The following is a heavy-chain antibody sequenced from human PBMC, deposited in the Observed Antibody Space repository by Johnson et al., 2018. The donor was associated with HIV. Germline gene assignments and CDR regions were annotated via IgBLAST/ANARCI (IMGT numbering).Heavy chain of an antibody. CDR2: IKQDGSEK. CDR3: WSYTFDV. V-gene: IGHV3-7*02. J-gene: IGHJ3*01. D-gene: IGHD3-22*01. Sequence: VQLVESGGGLVQPGGSLRLSCEASGFTVSITYMSWVRQAPGKGLEWVANIKQDGSEKYYVDSVKGRFTISRDNAKNSLPRTEDTGLYYCAKDGGMWSYTFDVWGQGTLVSVSS. CDR1: GFTVSITY.